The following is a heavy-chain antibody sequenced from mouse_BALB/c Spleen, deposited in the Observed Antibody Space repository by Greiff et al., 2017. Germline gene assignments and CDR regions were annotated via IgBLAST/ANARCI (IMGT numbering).Heavy chain of an antibody. CDR2: IDPENGDT. V-gene: IGHV14-4*02. CDR3: NACNRYDHYFDY. D-gene: IGHD2-14*01. Sequence: EVQLQQSGAELVRSGASVKLSCTASGFNIKDYYMHWAKQRPEQGLEWIGWIDPENGDTEYAPKFQGKATMTADTSSNTAYLQLSSLTSEDTAVYYCNACNRYDHYFDYWGQGTTLTVSS. CDR1: GFNIKDYY. J-gene: IGHJ2*01.